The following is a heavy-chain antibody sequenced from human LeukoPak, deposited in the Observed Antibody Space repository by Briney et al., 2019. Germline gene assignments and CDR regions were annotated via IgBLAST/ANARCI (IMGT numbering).Heavy chain of an antibody. V-gene: IGHV3-11*01. D-gene: IGHD1-26*01. CDR2: ISSSGSTI. CDR3: AKDVDSGSYYFDY. Sequence: PGGSLRLSCAASGFTFSDYYMSWIRQAPGKGLEWVSYISSSGSTIYYADSVKGRFTISRDNSKNTLYLQMNSLRAEDTAVYYCAKDVDSGSYYFDYWGQGTLVTVSS. J-gene: IGHJ4*02. CDR1: GFTFSDYY.